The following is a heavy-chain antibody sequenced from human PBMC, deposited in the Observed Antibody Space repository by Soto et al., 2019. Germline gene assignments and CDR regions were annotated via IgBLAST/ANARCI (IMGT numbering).Heavy chain of an antibody. V-gene: IGHV1-3*01. CDR2: ISAYNGNT. CDR1: GYTFTSYA. D-gene: IGHD3-10*01. J-gene: IGHJ5*02. CDR3: ARAIPNYYGSGSYYNWFDP. Sequence: AAVKVSCKASGYTFTSYAMHWVRQAPGQRLEWMGWISAYNGNTKYAQKLQGRVTMTTDTSTSTAYMELSSLRSDDTAVYYCARAIPNYYGSGSYYNWFDPWGQGTLVTVSS.